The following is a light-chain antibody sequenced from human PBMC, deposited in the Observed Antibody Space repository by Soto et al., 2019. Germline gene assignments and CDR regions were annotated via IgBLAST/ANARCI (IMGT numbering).Light chain of an antibody. CDR2: GAS. V-gene: IGKV3-20*01. Sequence: EIVLTQSPGTLSFSPGERATLSCRASQSVSSSYLAWYQQKPGQAPRLPIYGASSRATGIPDRFSGSGSGTDFTLTISRLEPEDFAVYYCQQYGSFSWTLGQGTKVDIK. J-gene: IGKJ1*01. CDR3: QQYGSFSWT. CDR1: QSVSSSY.